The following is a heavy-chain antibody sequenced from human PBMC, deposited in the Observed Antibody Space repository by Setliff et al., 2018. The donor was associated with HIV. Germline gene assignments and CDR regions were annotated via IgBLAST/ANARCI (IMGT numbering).Heavy chain of an antibody. J-gene: IGHJ3*02. CDR3: ARVRTLDTPVDAFDI. CDR2: IGVYIGNT. CDR1: GYTFTSYG. Sequence: ASVKVSCKASGYTFTSYGISWVRQAPGQGLEWMGWIGVYIGNTDYAQKVQGRVTMTTDTSTTTAYMELRSLRSDDTAVYYCARVRTLDTPVDAFDIWGQGTMVTVSS. V-gene: IGHV1-18*01. D-gene: IGHD2-15*01.